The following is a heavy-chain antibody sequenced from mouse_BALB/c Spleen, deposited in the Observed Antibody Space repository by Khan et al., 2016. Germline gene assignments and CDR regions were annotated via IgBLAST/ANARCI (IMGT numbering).Heavy chain of an antibody. CDR1: GYSITSDYA. CDR2: ISYSGST. D-gene: IGHD1-1*01. V-gene: IGHV3-2*02. Sequence: EVQLQESGPGLVKPSQSLSLTCTVTGYSITSDYAWNWIRQFPGKKLEWMGYISYSGSTSYNPSLKSRISLTRDKSKNPFFLQLNSVTTEDTATDYRASYGSRYWFCDVWCAGTTVTVSS. CDR3: ASYGSRYWFCDV. J-gene: IGHJ1*01.